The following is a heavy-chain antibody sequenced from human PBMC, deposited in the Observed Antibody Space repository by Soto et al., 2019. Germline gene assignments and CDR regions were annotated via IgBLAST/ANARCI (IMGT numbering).Heavy chain of an antibody. CDR1: GFTFSGHW. CDR3: AREAGYCSRTSCYRRAFDT. CDR2: INTDGGSS. V-gene: IGHV3-74*03. Sequence: EVQLVESGRDLVQPGGSLRLSCAASGFTFSGHWIHWVRQVPGKGLEWVSRINTDGGSSAYADTVKGRFTISGDNAKNTLYLQMNGLRAEDTAVYYCAREAGYCSRTSCYRRAFDTWSQGTTVTVSS. J-gene: IGHJ3*02. D-gene: IGHD2-2*01.